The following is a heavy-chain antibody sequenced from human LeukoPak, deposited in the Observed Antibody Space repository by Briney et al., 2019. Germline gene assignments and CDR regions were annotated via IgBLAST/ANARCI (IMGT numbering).Heavy chain of an antibody. CDR1: GFTFSSYS. V-gene: IGHV3-21*01. CDR3: ARSSGSGSYTPYYYYGMDV. J-gene: IGHJ6*02. CDR2: ISSSSSYI. Sequence: KPGGSLRLSCAASGFTFSSYSMNWVRQAPGKGLEWVSSISSSSSYIYYADSVKGRFTISRDNAKNSLYLQMNSLRAEDTAVYYCARSSGSGSYTPYYYYGMDVWGQGTTVTVSS. D-gene: IGHD3-10*01.